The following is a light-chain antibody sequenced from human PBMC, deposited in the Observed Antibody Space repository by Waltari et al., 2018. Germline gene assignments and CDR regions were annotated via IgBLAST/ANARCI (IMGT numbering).Light chain of an antibody. V-gene: IGLV1-47*01. CDR1: SSNIGSNY. CDR3: AAWDDSLSGLLWV. CDR2: RNN. J-gene: IGLJ3*02. Sequence: QSVLTQPPSASGTPGQRVTISCSGSSSNIGSNYVYWYQQPPGTAPKLLIHRNNQRPCGVPDRFCRSKSGTSASLAISGLRSEDEADYYCAAWDDSLSGLLWVFGGGTKLTVL.